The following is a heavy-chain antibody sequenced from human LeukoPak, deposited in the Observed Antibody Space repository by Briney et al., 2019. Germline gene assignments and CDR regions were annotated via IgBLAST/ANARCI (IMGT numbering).Heavy chain of an antibody. Sequence: ASVTASCKASGYTFSGYYIHWVRQAPGHVFEWMGWINPNSGATDYAEQFRGRVTMTRDTSIGTAYMELNSLRSDDTAIYYCTREGIAARPRGKNDYWGQGTLVTVSS. CDR1: GYTFSGYY. CDR2: INPNSGAT. V-gene: IGHV1-2*02. J-gene: IGHJ4*02. CDR3: TREGIAARPRGKNDY. D-gene: IGHD6-6*01.